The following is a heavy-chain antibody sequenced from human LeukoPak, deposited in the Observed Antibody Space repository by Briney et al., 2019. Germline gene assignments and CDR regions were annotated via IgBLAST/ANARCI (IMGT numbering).Heavy chain of an antibody. Sequence: GGSLRLSCAVSGITLSNYGMTWVRQAPGKGLEWVAGISDSGGRTNYADSVKGRFTISRDNPKNTLYLQMNSLRAEDKAVYFCAKRGVVIRVILVGFHKEAYYFDSWGQGALVTVSS. J-gene: IGHJ4*02. V-gene: IGHV3-23*01. CDR1: GITLSNYG. D-gene: IGHD3-22*01. CDR3: AKRGVVIRVILVGFHKEAYYFDS. CDR2: ISDSGGRT.